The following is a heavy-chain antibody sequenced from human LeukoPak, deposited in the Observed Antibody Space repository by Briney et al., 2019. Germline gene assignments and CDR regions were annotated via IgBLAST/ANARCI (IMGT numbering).Heavy chain of an antibody. D-gene: IGHD1-1*01. CDR3: ARGGTFVSDY. J-gene: IGHJ4*02. CDR2: IKSDGSEK. Sequence: PGGSLRLSCAASGFTFSTFWMSWVRQAPWKGLEWVANIKSDGSEKYYVDSMKGRFTVSRDNAKNSLYLQMDSLRAEDTAVYYCARGGTFVSDYWGQGTLVTVSS. V-gene: IGHV3-7*01. CDR1: GFTFSTFW.